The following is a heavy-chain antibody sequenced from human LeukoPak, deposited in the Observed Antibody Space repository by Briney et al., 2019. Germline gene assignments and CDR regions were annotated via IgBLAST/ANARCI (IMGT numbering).Heavy chain of an antibody. Sequence: ASVKVSCKASGYTFTSYAMHWVRQAPGQRLEWMGWINAGNGNTKYSQKFQGRVTITRDTSASTAYMELSSLRSEDTAVYYCARAYDYGGNSSGPGYYYYYMDVWGKGTTVTVSS. CDR1: GYTFTSYA. V-gene: IGHV1-3*01. D-gene: IGHD4-23*01. CDR3: ARAYDYGGNSSGPGYYYYYMDV. J-gene: IGHJ6*03. CDR2: INAGNGNT.